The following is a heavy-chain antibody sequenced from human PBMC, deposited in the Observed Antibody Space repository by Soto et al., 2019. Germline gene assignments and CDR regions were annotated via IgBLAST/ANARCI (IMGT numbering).Heavy chain of an antibody. J-gene: IGHJ4*02. V-gene: IGHV1-18*01. CDR1: RYTFTSYG. D-gene: IGHD3-22*01. CDR2: ISAYNGNT. CDR3: ARDGYYYDSSGYPDY. Sequence: GASVKASCKASRYTFTSYGISWVRQAPGQGLEWMGWISAYNGNTNYAQKLQGRVTMTTDTSTSTAYMELRSLRSDDTAVYYCARDGYYYDSSGYPDYWGQGTLVTVSS.